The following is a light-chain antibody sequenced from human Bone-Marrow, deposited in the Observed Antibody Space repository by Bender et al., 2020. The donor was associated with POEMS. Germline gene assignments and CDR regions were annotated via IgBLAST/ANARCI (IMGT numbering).Light chain of an antibody. V-gene: IGLV1-44*01. Sequence: QSVLTQPPSASGIPGQRVTISCSGSSSNIGSNTVNWYQQVPGTAPKLLIYSNNQRPSGVPGRFSASRSGTSASLAISGLQSEDEADYYCASWDDSLNGPLFGGGTKLTVL. CDR2: SNN. J-gene: IGLJ3*02. CDR3: ASWDDSLNGPL. CDR1: SSNIGSNT.